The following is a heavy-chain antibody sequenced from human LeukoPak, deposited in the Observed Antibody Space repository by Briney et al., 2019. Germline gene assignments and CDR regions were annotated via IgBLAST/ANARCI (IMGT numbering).Heavy chain of an antibody. Sequence: GGSLRLSCVASGFTFSSYAMHWVRQAPGKGLEWVAVISYDGSNKYYADSVKGRFTISRDNSKNTLYLQMNSLRAEDTAVYYCARGPIVGANFDYWGQGTLVTVSS. CDR2: ISYDGSNK. CDR1: GFTFSSYA. V-gene: IGHV3-30-3*01. J-gene: IGHJ4*02. D-gene: IGHD1-26*01. CDR3: ARGPIVGANFDY.